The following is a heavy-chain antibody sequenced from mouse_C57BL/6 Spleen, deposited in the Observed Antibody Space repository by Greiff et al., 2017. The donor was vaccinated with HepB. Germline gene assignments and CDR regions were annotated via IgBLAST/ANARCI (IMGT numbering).Heavy chain of an antibody. CDR1: GFTFNTYA. J-gene: IGHJ4*01. V-gene: IGHV10-3*01. CDR2: IRSKSSNYAT. D-gene: IGHD2-1*01. Sequence: EVQVVESGGGLVQPKGSLKLSCAASGFTFNTYAMHWVRQAPGKGLEWVARIRSKSSNYATYYADSVKDRFTISRDDSQSMLYLQMNNLKTEDTAMYYCVRETDGNYVFHYAMDYWGQGTSVTVSS. CDR3: VRETDGNYVFHYAMDY.